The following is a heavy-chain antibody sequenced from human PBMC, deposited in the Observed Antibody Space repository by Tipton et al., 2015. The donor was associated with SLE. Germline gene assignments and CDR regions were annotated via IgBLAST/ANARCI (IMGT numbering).Heavy chain of an antibody. CDR2: VYDSGST. CDR3: ARIREIRWYAMDV. CDR1: GGSMIAYY. Sequence: TLSLTCTVSGGSMIAYYWSWIRQSPGKGLEWIGCVYDSGSTNYNPSIKSRATVSIDTSKNQFSLTLSSVTAADTALYYCARIREIRWYAMDVWGQGTTVIVSS. D-gene: IGHD2-15*01. J-gene: IGHJ6*02. V-gene: IGHV4-59*08.